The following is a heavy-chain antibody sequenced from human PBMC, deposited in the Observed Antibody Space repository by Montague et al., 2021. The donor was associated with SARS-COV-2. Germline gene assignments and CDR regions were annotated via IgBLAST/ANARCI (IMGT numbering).Heavy chain of an antibody. CDR1: GASFSGYY. D-gene: IGHD3-10*01. Sequence: SETLSLTCHVYGASFSGYYWSWVRQSPGKGLEWIGEVIHSGTTNYNPSLKGRVTISIDSSNDRFSLRLTSLTAADTGVYHCASGEFFYYGSGNYYRSALDDWGQGTTVTVSS. CDR2: VIHSGTT. J-gene: IGHJ6*02. CDR3: ASGEFFYYGSGNYYRSALDD. V-gene: IGHV4-34*12.